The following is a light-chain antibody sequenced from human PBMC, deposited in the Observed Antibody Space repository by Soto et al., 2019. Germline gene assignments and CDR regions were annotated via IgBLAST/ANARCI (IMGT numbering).Light chain of an antibody. V-gene: IGLV1-40*01. Sequence: QSVLTQPPSVSGAPGQRVTISCTGSSSNIGAGYDVHWYQQLPGTAPKLLIYGNSNRPSGVPDRFSGSKSGTSASLAITGLQAEDEAGYYCQSYDSSLDVVFGGGTQLTVL. CDR3: QSYDSSLDVV. CDR1: SSNIGAGYD. CDR2: GNS. J-gene: IGLJ2*01.